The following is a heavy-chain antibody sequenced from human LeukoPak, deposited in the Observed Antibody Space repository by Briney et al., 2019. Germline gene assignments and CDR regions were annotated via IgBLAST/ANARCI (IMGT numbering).Heavy chain of an antibody. V-gene: IGHV4-39*01. CDR3: ARNLRPATLDY. J-gene: IGHJ4*02. CDR1: GGSISSSSYY. D-gene: IGHD1-1*01. Sequence: SDTLSLTCTVSGGSISSSSYYWGWIRQPPGKGLEWIGSIYYSGTTYYNPSLKSRVTISVDTSKNQFSLKLSSVTAADTAVYYCARNLRPATLDYWGQGTLDTVSS. CDR2: IYYSGTT.